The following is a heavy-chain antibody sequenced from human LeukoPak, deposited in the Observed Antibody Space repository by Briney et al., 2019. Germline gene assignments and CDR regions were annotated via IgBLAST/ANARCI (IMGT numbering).Heavy chain of an antibody. CDR2: IIPIFGTA. CDR3: AKCRLGYYYVDV. J-gene: IGHJ6*03. V-gene: IGHV1-69*05. CDR1: GGTFSSYA. D-gene: IGHD2-2*01. Sequence: ASVKVSCKASGGTFSSYAISWARQAPGQGLEWMGGIIPIFGTANYAQKFQGRVTITTDESTSTAYMELSSLRSEDTAVYYCAKCRLGYYYVDVWGKGTTVTVSS.